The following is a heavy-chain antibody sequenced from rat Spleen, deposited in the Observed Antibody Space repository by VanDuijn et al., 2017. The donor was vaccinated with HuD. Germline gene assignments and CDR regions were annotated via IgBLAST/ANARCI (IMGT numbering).Heavy chain of an antibody. Sequence: QVHLKESGPGLMQPSETLSLTCTVSGFSLTVNGVGWVRQPLGKGWVWMGTIWGGGSTNYNSAVQSRLRISRDTSQSQVFLKMNSLQPEDTGTYYCARQTGSFDYWGQGVMVTVSS. J-gene: IGHJ2*01. CDR3: ARQTGSFDY. CDR1: GFSLTVNG. V-gene: IGHV2-72*01. D-gene: IGHD5-1*01. CDR2: IWGGGST.